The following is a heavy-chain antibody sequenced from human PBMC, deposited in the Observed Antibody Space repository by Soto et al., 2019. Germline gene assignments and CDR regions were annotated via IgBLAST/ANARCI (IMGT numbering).Heavy chain of an antibody. CDR2: INAGNGNT. D-gene: IGHD2-21*02. V-gene: IGHV1-3*01. CDR1: GYTFASYA. J-gene: IGHJ4*02. Sequence: ASVKVSCKASGYTFASYAMHWVRQAPGQRLEWMGWINAGNGNTKYSQKFQGRVTITRDTSASTAYMELSSLRSEDTAVYYCARSIVVVTAADYWGQGTLVTVSS. CDR3: ARSIVVVTAADY.